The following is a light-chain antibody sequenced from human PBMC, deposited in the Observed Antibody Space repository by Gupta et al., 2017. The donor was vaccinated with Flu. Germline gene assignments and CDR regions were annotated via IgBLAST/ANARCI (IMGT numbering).Light chain of an antibody. Sequence: DIQITQSPSSVSASVGDRVTITCRATQAIASWLAWYQQKPGRAPKLLIYGASSVQSGVPSRFSGSGSGTDFTLTISSLQHEDFATYYCQQVIYFPVTFGGGTKVEIK. J-gene: IGKJ4*02. CDR1: QAIASW. V-gene: IGKV1-12*01. CDR3: QQVIYFPVT. CDR2: GAS.